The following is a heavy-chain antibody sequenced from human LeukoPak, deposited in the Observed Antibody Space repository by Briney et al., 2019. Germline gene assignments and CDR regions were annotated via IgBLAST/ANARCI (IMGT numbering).Heavy chain of an antibody. CDR1: GFTFNNYA. D-gene: IGHD3-22*01. CDR2: ISGSGGST. V-gene: IGHV3-23*01. Sequence: GGSLRLSCAASGFTFNNYAMSWVRQAPGKGLEWVSAISGSGGSTYYADPLKGRFTISRDNSKNTLYLQMNSLRAEDTALYYCAKDGIGGIYYDSSGYFDNWGQGTLVTVFS. CDR3: AKDGIGGIYYDSSGYFDN. J-gene: IGHJ4*02.